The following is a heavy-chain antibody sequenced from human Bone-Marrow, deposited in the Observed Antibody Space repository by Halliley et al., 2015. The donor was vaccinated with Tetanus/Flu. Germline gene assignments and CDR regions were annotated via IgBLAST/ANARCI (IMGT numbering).Heavy chain of an antibody. V-gene: IGHV1-3*04. D-gene: IGHD2-8*01. J-gene: IGHJ6*02. CDR3: ARARDEYGDYYAMDV. CDR2: INTDNDNT. Sequence: VRRAPGQRLEWMGWINTDNDNTKYSQKFEGRVIIIRDTSASTVYMDLTSLRSEDTAVYYCARARDEYGDYYAMDVWGQGP.